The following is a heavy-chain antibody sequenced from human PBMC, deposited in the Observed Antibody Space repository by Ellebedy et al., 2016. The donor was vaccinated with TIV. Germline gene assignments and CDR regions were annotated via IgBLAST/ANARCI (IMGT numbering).Heavy chain of an antibody. J-gene: IGHJ4*02. CDR2: IWYDGSNK. V-gene: IGHV3-33*01. Sequence: GGSLRLXXAASGFTFSSYGMHWVRQTPGKGLEWVAVIWYDGSNKYYADSVKGRFTISRDNSKNTLYLQMNSLRAEDTAVYYCARVVGSGLTGMEDYWGQGTLVTVSS. CDR1: GFTFSSYG. CDR3: ARVVGSGLTGMEDY. D-gene: IGHD7-27*01.